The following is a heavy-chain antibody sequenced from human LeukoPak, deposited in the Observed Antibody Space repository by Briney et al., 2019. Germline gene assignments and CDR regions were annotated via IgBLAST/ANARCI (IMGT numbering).Heavy chain of an antibody. D-gene: IGHD6-6*01. J-gene: IGHJ4*02. V-gene: IGHV4-61*02. Sequence: SQTLSLTCTVSGGSISSGSYYWSWIRQPAGKGLEWIGRIYTSGSTNYNPSLKSRVTISVDTSKNQFSLKLSSVTAADTAVYYCARGEQLVPRSFDYWGQGTLVTVSS. CDR1: GGSISSGSYY. CDR2: IYTSGST. CDR3: ARGEQLVPRSFDY.